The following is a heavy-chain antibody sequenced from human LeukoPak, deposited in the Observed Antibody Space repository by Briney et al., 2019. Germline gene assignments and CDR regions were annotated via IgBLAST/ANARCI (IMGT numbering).Heavy chain of an antibody. CDR2: IHYSGRT. Sequence: PSETLSLTCTVSGDSISSSDYWWGWIRQPPGKGLDWIASIHYSGRTHYNPSLQSRGTISVDTSKNQFSLNLNSVTAADTAVYYCARQRGLGSWSFDYWGQGTLVTVSS. CDR1: GDSISSSDYW. D-gene: IGHD2-15*01. CDR3: ARQRGLGSWSFDY. J-gene: IGHJ4*02. V-gene: IGHV4-39*01.